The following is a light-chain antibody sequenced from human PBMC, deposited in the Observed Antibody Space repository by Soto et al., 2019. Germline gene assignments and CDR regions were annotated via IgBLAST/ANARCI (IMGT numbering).Light chain of an antibody. CDR2: GAS. V-gene: IGKV3-15*01. Sequence: EVVMTQSPATLSVSPGERATLSCRASHSVSSNLAWYQQKPGQAPRLLIYGASTRATGIPARFSGSGSGTEFTLTISSLQSEDFAVYYCQQYNNWPLLAFGQGTRLEIK. CDR1: HSVSSN. CDR3: QQYNNWPLLA. J-gene: IGKJ5*01.